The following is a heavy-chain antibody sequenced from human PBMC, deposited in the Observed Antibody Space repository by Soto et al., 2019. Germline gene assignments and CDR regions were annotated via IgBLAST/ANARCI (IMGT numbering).Heavy chain of an antibody. Sequence: EVQLVEPGGGLVQPGGSLKLSCATSGFTFSASAMHWVRQVSGKGLEWIARIRSKANNYATTYAPSVKGRFTISRDDSENTVYLQMNSLKTEDTAIYYCTKQIYGGNSWGQGTLVTVSS. D-gene: IGHD2-21*01. CDR1: GFTFSASA. J-gene: IGHJ4*02. CDR2: IRSKANNYAT. CDR3: TKQIYGGNS. V-gene: IGHV3-73*02.